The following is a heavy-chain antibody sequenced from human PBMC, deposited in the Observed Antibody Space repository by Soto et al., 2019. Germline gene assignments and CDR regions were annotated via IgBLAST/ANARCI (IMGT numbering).Heavy chain of an antibody. D-gene: IGHD6-19*01. J-gene: IGHJ4*02. CDR2: ISYDGSNK. CDR1: GFTFSSYA. CDR3: ARDRCDAVAGCFDMGFGY. V-gene: IGHV3-30-3*01. Sequence: QVQLVESGGGVVQPGRSLRLSCAASGFTFSSYAMHWVRQAPGKGLEWVAVISYDGSNKYYADSVKGRFTISRDNSKNTLYLQMNSLRAEDTAVYYCARDRCDAVAGCFDMGFGYWGQGTLVTVSS.